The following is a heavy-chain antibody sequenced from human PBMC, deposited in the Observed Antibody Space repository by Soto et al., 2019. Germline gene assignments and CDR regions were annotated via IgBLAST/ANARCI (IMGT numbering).Heavy chain of an antibody. CDR2: IYYSGST. J-gene: IGHJ6*03. CDR3: ARGDAVVVAATAYYYYMDV. V-gene: IGHV4-59*01. D-gene: IGHD2-15*01. CDR1: GGSISSYY. Sequence: SETLSLTCTVSGGSISSYYWSWIRQPPGKGLEWIGYIYYSGSTNYNPSLKSRVTISVDTSKNQFSLKLSSVTAADTAVYYCARGDAVVVAATAYYYYMDVWGKGTTVTVSS.